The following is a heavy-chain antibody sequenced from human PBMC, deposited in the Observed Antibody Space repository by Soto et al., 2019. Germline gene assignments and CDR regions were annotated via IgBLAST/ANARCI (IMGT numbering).Heavy chain of an antibody. J-gene: IGHJ6*02. Sequence: PVGSLRLSCAASGFTFSSYGMHWVRQAPGKGLEWVAVIWYDGSNKYYADSVKGRFTISRDNSKNTLYLQMNSLRAEDTAVYYCARDLFEVVAAMYYYGMDVWGQGTTVTVS. V-gene: IGHV3-33*01. CDR1: GFTFSSYG. D-gene: IGHD2-15*01. CDR3: ARDLFEVVAAMYYYGMDV. CDR2: IWYDGSNK.